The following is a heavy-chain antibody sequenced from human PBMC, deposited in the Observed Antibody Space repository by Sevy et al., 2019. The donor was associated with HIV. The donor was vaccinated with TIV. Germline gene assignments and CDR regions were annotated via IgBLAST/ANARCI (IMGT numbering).Heavy chain of an antibody. CDR1: GFTFSSYA. V-gene: IGHV3-23*01. CDR3: AKGELRNRGSYYPNYYFHY. D-gene: IGHD1-26*01. J-gene: IGHJ4*02. Sequence: GGSLRLSCAASGFTFSSYAMSWVRQAPGKGLEWVSAISGSGGSTYYADSVKGRFTISRDNSKNTLYLQMNSLRAEDSAVYYCAKGELRNRGSYYPNYYFHYWGQGTLVTVSS. CDR2: ISGSGGST.